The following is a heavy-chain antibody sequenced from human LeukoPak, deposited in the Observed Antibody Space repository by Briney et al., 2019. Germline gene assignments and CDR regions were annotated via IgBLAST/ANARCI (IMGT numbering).Heavy chain of an antibody. J-gene: IGHJ4*02. D-gene: IGHD3-10*01. V-gene: IGHV3-30*02. CDR2: IRYDGSNK. Sequence: QAGGSLRLSCAASGFTFSSYGMHWVRQAPGKGLEWVAFIRYDGSNKYYADSVKGRFTISRDNSKNTLYLQMNSLRAEDTAVYYCAKAYYYGSGSYYLGEFDYWGQGTLVTVSS. CDR1: GFTFSSYG. CDR3: AKAYYYGSGSYYLGEFDY.